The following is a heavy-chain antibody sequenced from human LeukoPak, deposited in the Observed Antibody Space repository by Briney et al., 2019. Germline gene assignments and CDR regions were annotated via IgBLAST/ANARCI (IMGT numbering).Heavy chain of an antibody. D-gene: IGHD6-19*01. Sequence: SQTLSLTCTVSGGSISSGGYYWSWIRQHPGKGLEWIGYIYYSGSTYYNPSLKSRVTISVDTSKNQFSLKLSSVTAADTAVYYCAREGLSSGWWRGPDYWGQGTLVTVSS. CDR2: IYYSGST. V-gene: IGHV4-31*03. CDR1: GGSISSGGYY. J-gene: IGHJ4*02. CDR3: AREGLSSGWWRGPDY.